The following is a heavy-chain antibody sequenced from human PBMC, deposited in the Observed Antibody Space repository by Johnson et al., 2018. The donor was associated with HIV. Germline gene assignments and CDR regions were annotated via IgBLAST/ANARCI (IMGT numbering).Heavy chain of an antibody. CDR1: NFTFKDYY. J-gene: IGHJ3*02. CDR2: ISGSGFDT. V-gene: IGHV3-11*05. D-gene: IGHD7-27*01. Sequence: QVQLVESGGDLIKPGGSLRLSCAASNFTFKDYYMNWIRQAPGKGLEWISYISGSGFDTFYADSVKGRFTISRDNAKNSLYLQMNSLRAEDTALYYCAKVPDLLNWEANAFDIWGQGTMVTVSS. CDR3: AKVPDLLNWEANAFDI.